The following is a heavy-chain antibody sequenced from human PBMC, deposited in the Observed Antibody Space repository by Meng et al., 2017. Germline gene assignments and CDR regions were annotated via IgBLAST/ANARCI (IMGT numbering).Heavy chain of an antibody. CDR2: IIPIFGAA. V-gene: IGHV1-69*01. J-gene: IGHJ4*02. Sequence: VGGGRCGGGVKKPGALGKVSCKASGGTFRSYAISWVRQAPGQGLEWMGGIIPIFGAANYEQKFQGRVTITADESTSTAYMELSSLRSEDTAVYYCASNDGTGDRTGGDYWGQGTLVTVSS. CDR1: GGTFRSYA. D-gene: IGHD7-27*01. CDR3: ASNDGTGDRTGGDY.